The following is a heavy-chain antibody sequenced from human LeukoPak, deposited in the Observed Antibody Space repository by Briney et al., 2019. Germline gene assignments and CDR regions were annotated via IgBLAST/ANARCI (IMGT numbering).Heavy chain of an antibody. V-gene: IGHV1-8*01. D-gene: IGHD3-22*01. Sequence: GASVKVSCKASGYTFTSYDINWVRQATGQGLEWMGWMNPNSGNTGYAQKFQGRVTMTRNTSISTAYMELSSLRSEDTAVYYCARALPLIDFYESSASISPRPAYDYWGQGTPVTVSS. J-gene: IGHJ4*02. CDR2: MNPNSGNT. CDR1: GYTFTSYD. CDR3: ARALPLIDFYESSASISPRPAYDY.